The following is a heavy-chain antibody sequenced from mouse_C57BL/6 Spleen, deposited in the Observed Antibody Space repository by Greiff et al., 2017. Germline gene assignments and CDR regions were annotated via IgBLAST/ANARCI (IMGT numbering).Heavy chain of an antibody. CDR1: GYTFTSYW. J-gene: IGHJ4*01. CDR2: IDPSDSYT. CDR3: ARSTGWYAMDY. Sequence: QVQLKQPGAELVRPGTSVKLSCKASGYTFTSYWMHWVKQRPGQGLEWIGVIDPSDSYTNYNQKFKGKATLTVDTSSSTAYMQLSSLTSEDSAVYYCARSTGWYAMDYCGQGTSVTVSS. D-gene: IGHD4-1*01. V-gene: IGHV1-59*01.